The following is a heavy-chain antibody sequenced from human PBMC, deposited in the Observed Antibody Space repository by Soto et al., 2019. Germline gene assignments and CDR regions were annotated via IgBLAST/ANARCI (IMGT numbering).Heavy chain of an antibody. CDR1: GYTFTSYG. V-gene: IGHV1-18*04. Sequence: ASVKVSCKASGYTFTSYGISWVRQAPGQGVAWMGWISAYNGNTNYAQKLQGRVTMTTDTSTRTAYMELRSLRSDDTAVYYCARDKVYRSSWFYYYYGMDVWGQGTTVTVSS. CDR3: ARDKVYRSSWFYYYYGMDV. J-gene: IGHJ6*02. CDR2: ISAYNGNT. D-gene: IGHD6-13*01.